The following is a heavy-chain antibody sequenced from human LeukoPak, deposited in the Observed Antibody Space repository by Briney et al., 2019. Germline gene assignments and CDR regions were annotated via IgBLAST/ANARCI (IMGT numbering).Heavy chain of an antibody. CDR3: AKSTTVTQRGYFDY. CDR2: ISYDGSNK. CDR1: GFTFSSYG. Sequence: PGGSLRLSCAASGFTFSSYGMHWVRQAPAKGLEWVAIISYDGSNKYYADSVKGRFTIPRDNSKNTLYLQMNSLRAEDTAVYYCAKSTTVTQRGYFDYWGQGTLVTVSS. D-gene: IGHD4-17*01. V-gene: IGHV3-30*18. J-gene: IGHJ4*02.